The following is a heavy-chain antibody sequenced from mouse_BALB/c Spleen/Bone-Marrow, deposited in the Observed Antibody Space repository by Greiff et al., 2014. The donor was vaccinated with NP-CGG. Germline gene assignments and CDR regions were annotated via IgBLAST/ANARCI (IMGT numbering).Heavy chain of an antibody. CDR1: GYTFTSYY. Sequence: QVQLKQSGPELVKPGASVRISCKASGYTFTSYYIHWVKQRPGQGLEWIGWIYPGNVNTKYNEKFKGKATLTADKSSSTAYMQLSSLTSEDSAVYSCARDTMDYWGQGTSVTVSS. CDR3: ARDTMDY. CDR2: IYPGNVNT. V-gene: IGHV1S56*01. J-gene: IGHJ4*01.